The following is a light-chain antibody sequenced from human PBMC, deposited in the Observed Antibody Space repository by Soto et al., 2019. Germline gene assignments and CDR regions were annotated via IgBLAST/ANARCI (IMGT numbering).Light chain of an antibody. CDR1: SSDVGGSDY. CDR3: TSYTSGSTLV. CDR2: EVN. V-gene: IGLV2-14*01. Sequence: QSALTQPASVSGSPGQSITISCTGTSSDVGGSDYVSWYQQHPGRVPKPVIYEVNNRPSGVSNRFSGSKSGDTASLTISGLQAEDEADYYCTSYTSGSTLVFGGGTKLTVL. J-gene: IGLJ2*01.